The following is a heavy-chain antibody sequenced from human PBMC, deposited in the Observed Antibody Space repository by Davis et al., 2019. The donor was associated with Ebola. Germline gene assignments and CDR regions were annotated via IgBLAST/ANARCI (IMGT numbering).Heavy chain of an antibody. CDR3: ARSGLYYDILTGNYGMDV. J-gene: IGHJ6*02. CDR1: GYTFTSYG. D-gene: IGHD3-9*01. Sequence: ASVKVSCKASGYTFTSYGINWVRQATGQGLEWMGWMNPNSGNTGYAQKFQGRVTMTRNTSISTAYMELSSLRSEDTAVYYCARSGLYYDILTGNYGMDVWGQGTTVTVSS. CDR2: MNPNSGNT. V-gene: IGHV1-8*02.